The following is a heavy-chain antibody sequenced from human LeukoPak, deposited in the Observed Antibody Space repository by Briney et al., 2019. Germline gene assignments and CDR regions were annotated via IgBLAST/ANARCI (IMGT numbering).Heavy chain of an antibody. Sequence: SETLSLTCTVSGGSFNSGYWSWLRQPPGKGLEWIGCIYYSGSTNRNPSLKSRVTISIDTSKNLFSLRLSSVTAADTAIYYCARDGAGRSFYYWGQGTLVTVSS. CDR3: ARDGAGRSFYY. D-gene: IGHD6-13*01. CDR1: GGSFNSGY. CDR2: IYYSGST. V-gene: IGHV4-59*01. J-gene: IGHJ4*02.